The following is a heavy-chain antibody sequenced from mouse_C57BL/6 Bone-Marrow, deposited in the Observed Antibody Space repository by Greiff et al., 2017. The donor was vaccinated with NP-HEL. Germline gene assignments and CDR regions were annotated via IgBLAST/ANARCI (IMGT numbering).Heavy chain of an antibody. Sequence: QVQLQQSGAELVRPGTSVKVSCKASGYAFTNYLIEWVKQRPGQGLEWIGVINPGSGGTNYNEKFKGKATLTADKSSSTAYMQLSSLTSEDSAVYFCARAYYYGSSRYFDVGGTGTTVTVSS. J-gene: IGHJ1*03. CDR3: ARAYYYGSSRYFDV. D-gene: IGHD1-1*01. CDR1: GYAFTNYL. CDR2: INPGSGGT. V-gene: IGHV1-54*01.